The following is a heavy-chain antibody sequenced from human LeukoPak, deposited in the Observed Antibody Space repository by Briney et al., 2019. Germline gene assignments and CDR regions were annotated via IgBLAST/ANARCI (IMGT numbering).Heavy chain of an antibody. CDR2: INSDGSST. CDR3: ARGGDVVVPAATLDY. Sequence: GGSLRLSCAASGFTFSSYWMHWVRQAPGKGLVWVSRINSDGSSTSYADSVKGRFTISRDNAKNTLYLQMNSLRAEDTAVYYCARGGDVVVPAATLDYWGQGTLVTVSS. CDR1: GFTFSSYW. D-gene: IGHD2-2*01. V-gene: IGHV3-74*01. J-gene: IGHJ4*02.